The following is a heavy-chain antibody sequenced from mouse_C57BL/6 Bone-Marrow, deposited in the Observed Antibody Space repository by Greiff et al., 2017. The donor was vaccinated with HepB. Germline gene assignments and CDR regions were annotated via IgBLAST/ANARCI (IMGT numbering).Heavy chain of an antibody. V-gene: IGHV5-15*01. CDR1: GFTFSDYG. J-gene: IGHJ4*01. CDR3: ARHEDSSGYYAMDY. CDR2: ISNLAYSI. Sequence: DVKLVESGGGLVQPGGSLKLSCAASGFTFSDYGMAWVRQAPRKGPEWVAFISNLAYSIYSADTVTGRFTISRENAKNTLYLEMSSLRSEDTAMYYCARHEDSSGYYAMDYWGQGTSVTVSS. D-gene: IGHD3-2*02.